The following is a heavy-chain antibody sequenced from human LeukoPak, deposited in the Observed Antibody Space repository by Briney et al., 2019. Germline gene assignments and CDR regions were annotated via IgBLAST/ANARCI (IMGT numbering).Heavy chain of an antibody. D-gene: IGHD3-22*01. CDR3: ARRWANDSNSYRGYYFDY. CDR1: GDIFTNYW. CDR2: IYPGDSDT. Sequence: GESLKISCKGSGDIFTNYWIGWVCQMPGKGLEWMGIIYPGDSDTRYSPSFQGQVTISADKSFSTAYLQWSSLKASDTAMYYCARRWANDSNSYRGYYFDYWGQGTLVTVSS. J-gene: IGHJ4*02. V-gene: IGHV5-51*01.